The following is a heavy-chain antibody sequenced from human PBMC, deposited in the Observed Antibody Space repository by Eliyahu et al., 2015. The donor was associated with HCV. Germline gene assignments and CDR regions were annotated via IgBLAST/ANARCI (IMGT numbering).Heavy chain of an antibody. J-gene: IGHJ4*02. CDR3: ARHESTNYSPY. CDR2: ISSNSNYI. D-gene: IGHD2-8*01. V-gene: IGHV3-21*01. Sequence: DVQLVESGGGLVKPGGSLXLSXAAAGFTFXSDSMNWVRQAPGKGLEWVSSISSNSNYIYYADSMKGRFTISRDNAKNSLYLQMSSLRVEDTAVYYCARHESTNYSPYWGQGTLVTVSS. CDR1: GFTFXSDS.